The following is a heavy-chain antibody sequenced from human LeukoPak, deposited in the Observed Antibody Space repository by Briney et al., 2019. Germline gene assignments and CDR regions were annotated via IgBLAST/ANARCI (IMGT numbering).Heavy chain of an antibody. Sequence: SVKVSCRASGGTFSSYAISWVRQAPGQGLEWMGGIIPIFDKAKYAETFQGRVPITADESKSPAYMELSSLRSEDSAVYCGALRRPYDILTGPYGGNWFDPWGQGTLVTVSS. J-gene: IGHJ5*02. CDR3: ALRRPYDILTGPYGGNWFDP. CDR1: GGTFSSYA. V-gene: IGHV1-69*01. D-gene: IGHD3-9*01. CDR2: IIPIFDKA.